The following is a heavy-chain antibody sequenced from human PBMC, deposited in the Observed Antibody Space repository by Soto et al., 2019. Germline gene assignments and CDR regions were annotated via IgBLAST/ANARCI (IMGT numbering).Heavy chain of an antibody. V-gene: IGHV1-18*01. CDR1: AYSSTIYG. D-gene: IGHD6-19*01. CDR2: IRPHNGDT. J-gene: IGHJ4*02. CDR3: ATALGSSGWFDY. Sequence: QVQLVQSGPEVKNPGASVKVSCKASAYSSTIYGITWVRQAPGQGLEWMGWIRPHNGDTKYAQRFQGRVTMPTDPSTTNVFTDLRTLRPDDTAVYYCATALGSSGWFDYWGPGTLVTVPS.